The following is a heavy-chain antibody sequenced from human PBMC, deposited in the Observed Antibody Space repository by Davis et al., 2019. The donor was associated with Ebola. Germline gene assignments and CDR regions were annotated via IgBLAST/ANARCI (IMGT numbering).Heavy chain of an antibody. CDR2: IRSKANSYAT. D-gene: IGHD5-18*01. V-gene: IGHV3-73*01. CDR3: ARGYSYGNYYYYGLDV. J-gene: IGHJ6*02. CDR1: GFTFSGSA. Sequence: GESLKISCAASGFTFSGSAMHWVRQASGKGLEWVGRIRSKANSYATAYAASVKGRFTISRDDSKNTAYLQMNSLKTEDTAVYYCARGYSYGNYYYYGLDVWGQGTTVTVSS.